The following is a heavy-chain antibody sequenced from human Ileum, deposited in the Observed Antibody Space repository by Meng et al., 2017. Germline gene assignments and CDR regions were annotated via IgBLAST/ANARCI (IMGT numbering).Heavy chain of an antibody. J-gene: IGHJ4*02. CDR1: EYTFTNYW. CDR2: IYPGYSDT. V-gene: IGHV5-51*01. CDR3: ATSPHMIWYSTNPFHFDY. D-gene: IGHD6-13*01. Sequence: KVSCKVSEYTFTNYWIGWVRQMPGQGLEWMGIIYPGYSDTRYSPSFQGQVTISADTSISTAYLQWSSLKASDTAVYYCATSPHMIWYSTNPFHFDYWGQGTLVTVSS.